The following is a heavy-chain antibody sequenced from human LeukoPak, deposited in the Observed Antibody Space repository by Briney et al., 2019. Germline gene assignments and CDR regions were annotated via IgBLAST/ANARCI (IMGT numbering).Heavy chain of an antibody. Sequence: PSETLSLTCAVYGGSFSGYYWTWIRQPPGKGLEWIGEINHSGSTNYNPSLKSRVTISVDTSKSQFSLKLSSVTAADTAIYFCARRGLRSLESVKYSWFDPWGQGTLVTVSS. CDR1: GGSFSGYY. D-gene: IGHD3-3*01. CDR3: ARRGLRSLESVKYSWFDP. J-gene: IGHJ5*02. CDR2: INHSGST. V-gene: IGHV4-34*01.